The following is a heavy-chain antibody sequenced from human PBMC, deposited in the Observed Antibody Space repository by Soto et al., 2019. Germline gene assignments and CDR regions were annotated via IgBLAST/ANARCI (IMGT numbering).Heavy chain of an antibody. CDR3: ARVYDFWSGYYDNYYYGMDV. J-gene: IGHJ6*02. D-gene: IGHD3-3*01. Sequence: GGSLRLSCAASGFTFSSYSMNWVRQAPGKGLEWVSSISSSSSYIYYADSVKGRFTISRDNAKNSLYLQMNSLRAEDTAVYYCARVYDFWSGYYDNYYYGMDVWGQGTTVTVSS. V-gene: IGHV3-21*01. CDR1: GFTFSSYS. CDR2: ISSSSSYI.